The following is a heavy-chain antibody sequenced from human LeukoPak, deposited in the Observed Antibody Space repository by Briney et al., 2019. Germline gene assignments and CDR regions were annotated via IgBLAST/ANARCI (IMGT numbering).Heavy chain of an antibody. Sequence: PSETLSLTCTVSGGSISSYYWSWIRQPPGKGLEWIGYIYYSGSTNYNPSLKSRVTISVDTSKNQFSLKLSSVTAADTAVYYCAREGGRPGPDYDFWSGYPGDAFDIWGQGTMVTVSS. V-gene: IGHV4-59*01. CDR2: IYYSGST. CDR1: GGSISSYY. J-gene: IGHJ3*02. D-gene: IGHD3-3*01. CDR3: AREGGRPGPDYDFWSGYPGDAFDI.